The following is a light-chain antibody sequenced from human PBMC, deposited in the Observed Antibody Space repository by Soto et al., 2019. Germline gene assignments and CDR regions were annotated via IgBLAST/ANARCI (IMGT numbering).Light chain of an antibody. J-gene: IGLJ1*01. CDR1: SIDIGSYHL. V-gene: IGLV2-23*02. CDR2: KVS. CDR3: CSYAGSNWGYV. Sequence: QSLLTQPASLSGSPGQSITISCHGTSIDIGSYHLVSWYQHQSGKAPKLIIYKVSQWPSGVSDRFSASKSGNTASLTISGLQAEDEADYYCCSYAGSNWGYVFGTGTKVTGL.